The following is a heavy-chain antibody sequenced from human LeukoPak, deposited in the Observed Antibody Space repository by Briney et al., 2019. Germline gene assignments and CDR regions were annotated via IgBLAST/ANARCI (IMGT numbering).Heavy chain of an antibody. CDR3: VRAIAAAGAVEEYFQH. V-gene: IGHV1-46*01. J-gene: IGHJ1*01. D-gene: IGHD6-13*01. CDR2: INPSGGST. Sequence: ASVKVSCKASGYTLTSYYMHWVRQAPGQGLEWMGIINPSGGSTSYAQKFQGRVTMTRDTSTSTVYMELSSLRSEDTAVYYCVRAIAAAGAVEEYFQHWGQGTLVTVSS. CDR1: GYTLTSYY.